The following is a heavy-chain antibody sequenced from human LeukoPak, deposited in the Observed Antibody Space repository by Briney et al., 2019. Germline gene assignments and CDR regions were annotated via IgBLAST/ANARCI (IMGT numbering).Heavy chain of an antibody. CDR2: ISDDGSYT. CDR1: GFSFSTYG. CDR3: AKDIAATPGY. Sequence: GRSLTLSCVATGFSFSTYGMRWGRQAPGKGLEWVAVISDDGSYTSYSASVKGRFTISRDNSKNTLYLQMNTLRTEDTAMYYCAKDIAATPGYWGQGTLVTVSS. J-gene: IGHJ4*02. D-gene: IGHD5-12*01. V-gene: IGHV3-30*18.